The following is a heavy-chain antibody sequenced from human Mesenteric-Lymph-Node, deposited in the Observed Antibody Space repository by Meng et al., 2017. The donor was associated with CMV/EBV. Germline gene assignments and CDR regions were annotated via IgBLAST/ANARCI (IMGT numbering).Heavy chain of an antibody. J-gene: IGHJ4*02. CDR1: GGSISSGGYS. V-gene: IGHV4-31*03. CDR2: IYHGVST. D-gene: IGHD2/OR15-2a*01. CDR3: ARGGQVLDF. Sequence: TCTVSGGSISSGGYSWSWIRQRPGKGLEWIGYIYHGVSTYYNPSLKSRPSISVDTSKNQFSLNLTSVTAADTAVYYCARGGQVLDFWGPGTLVTVSS.